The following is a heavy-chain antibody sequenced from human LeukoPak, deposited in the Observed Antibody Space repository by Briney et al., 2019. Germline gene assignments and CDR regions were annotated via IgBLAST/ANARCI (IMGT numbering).Heavy chain of an antibody. CDR2: IGIDSGNT. D-gene: IGHD1-1*01. V-gene: IGHV3-48*01. CDR1: GFPFIEYS. Sequence: GESLRLSCTASGFPFIEYSTNWVRQVPGKGLEWIAYIGIDSGNTKYADSVRGRFTISADKTKNSLYLQMNSLRVDDTAVYYCARDHNYAFDNWGQGTLVSVAS. CDR3: ARDHNYAFDN. J-gene: IGHJ4*02.